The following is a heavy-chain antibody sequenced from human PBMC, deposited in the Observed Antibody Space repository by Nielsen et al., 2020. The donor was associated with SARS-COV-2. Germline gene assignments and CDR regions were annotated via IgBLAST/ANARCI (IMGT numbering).Heavy chain of an antibody. D-gene: IGHD3-22*01. CDR3: ARARYYDSSGYYYDY. J-gene: IGHJ4*02. Sequence: SETLSLTCTVSGGSISSYYWSWIRQPPGKGLEWIGEINHSGSTNYNPSLKSRVTISVDTSKNQFSLKLSSVTAADTAVYYCARARYYDSSGYYYDYWGQGTLVTVSS. CDR2: INHSGST. CDR1: GGSISSYY. V-gene: IGHV4-34*01.